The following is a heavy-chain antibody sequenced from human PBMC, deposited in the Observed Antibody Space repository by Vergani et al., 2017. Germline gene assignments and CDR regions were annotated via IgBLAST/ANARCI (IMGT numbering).Heavy chain of an antibody. V-gene: IGHV1-46*03. J-gene: IGHJ3*01. D-gene: IGHD2-21*02. CDR3: ASRTRVVTGTETAHVFDV. Sequence: QVKLVQSGPEVKKPGASVKVSCKASGYTFSSYYIHWVRQAPGQGLEWMEINNPSGVTISYAQKFQGRVTMTWDTSTSTVYMELSSLRSEDTAVYYRASRTRVVTGTETAHVFDVWGQGTMVTVSS. CDR2: NNPSGVTI. CDR1: GYTFSSYY.